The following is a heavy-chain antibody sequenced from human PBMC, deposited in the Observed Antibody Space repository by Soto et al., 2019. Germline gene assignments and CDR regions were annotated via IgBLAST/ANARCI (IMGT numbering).Heavy chain of an antibody. J-gene: IGHJ5*02. Sequence: PSETLSLTCTVSGGSISSGDYYWSWIRQPPGKGLEWIGYIYFSGSTYYNPSLKGRITMSVDTSKNQFSLKMSSLTAADTAVYYCVSYCSGSSCNWFDPWGQGTLVTV. CDR1: GGSISSGDYY. CDR3: VSYCSGSSCNWFDP. V-gene: IGHV4-30-4*01. CDR2: IYFSGST. D-gene: IGHD2-15*01.